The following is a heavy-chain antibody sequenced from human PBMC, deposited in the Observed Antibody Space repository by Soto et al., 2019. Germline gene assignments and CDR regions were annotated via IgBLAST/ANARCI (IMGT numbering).Heavy chain of an antibody. D-gene: IGHD3-22*01. V-gene: IGHV1-69*13. CDR2: IIPIFGTA. J-gene: IGHJ4*02. CDR3: ARATSYYYDSSGRPPWYFDY. CDR1: GGTFSSYA. Sequence: SVKVSCKASGGTFSSYAISWVRQAPGQGLEWMGGIIPIFGTANYAQKFQGRVTITADESTSTAYTELSSLRSEDTAVYYCARATSYYYDSSGRPPWYFDYWGQGTLVTVSS.